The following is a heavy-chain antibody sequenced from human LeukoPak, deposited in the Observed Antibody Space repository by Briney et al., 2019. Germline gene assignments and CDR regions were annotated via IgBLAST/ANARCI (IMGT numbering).Heavy chain of an antibody. D-gene: IGHD2-15*01. Sequence: GGSLRLSCVASGLTFNNYNMNWVRQAPGKGLEWVSLISSDGSYIYYADSVRGRFTISRDNAKNSLYLQMNSLRAEDTAVYFCASPHYCSGSSCCFGYWGQGTLVTVSS. J-gene: IGHJ4*03. V-gene: IGHV3-21*01. CDR3: ASPHYCSGSSCCFGY. CDR2: ISSDGSYI. CDR1: GLTFNNYN.